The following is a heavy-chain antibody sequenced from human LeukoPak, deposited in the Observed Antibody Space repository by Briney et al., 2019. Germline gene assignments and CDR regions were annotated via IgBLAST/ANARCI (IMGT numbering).Heavy chain of an antibody. CDR1: GFTFSSYS. Sequence: PGGSLRLSCAASGFTFSSYSMNWVRQAPGKGLEWVSSISQTGSYIYYADSLKGRSTISRDNARNSLYLQMNTLRAEDTAVYYCATEVRSSWNVYDPFDIWGQGTMVTVSS. J-gene: IGHJ3*02. CDR3: ATEVRSSWNVYDPFDI. CDR2: ISQTGSYI. V-gene: IGHV3-21*01. D-gene: IGHD6-13*01.